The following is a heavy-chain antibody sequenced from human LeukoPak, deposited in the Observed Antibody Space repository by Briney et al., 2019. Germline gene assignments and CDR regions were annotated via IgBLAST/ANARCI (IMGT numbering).Heavy chain of an antibody. CDR1: GYTFTSYA. CDR3: ARGYSSGWYLSVFPPGLSRVLDY. J-gene: IGHJ4*02. D-gene: IGHD6-19*01. V-gene: IGHV7-4-1*02. Sequence: ASVKVSCKASGYTFTSYAMNWVRQAPGQGLEWMGWINTNTGNPTYAQGFTGRFVFSLDTSVSTAYLQISSLKAEDTAVYYCARGYSSGWYLSVFPPGLSRVLDYWGQGTLVTVSS. CDR2: INTNTGNP.